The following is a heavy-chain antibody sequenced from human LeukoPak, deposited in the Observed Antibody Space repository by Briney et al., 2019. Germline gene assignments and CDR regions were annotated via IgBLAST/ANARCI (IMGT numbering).Heavy chain of an antibody. Sequence: GASVKVSCKVSGYTLTELSMHWVRQAPGKGLEWMGGFDPEDGETIYAQKFQGRVTMTEDTSTDTAYMELSSLRSEDTAVYYCATGLRYYDILTGYYTEFDYWGQGTLVTVSS. V-gene: IGHV1-24*01. CDR3: ATGLRYYDILTGYYTEFDY. CDR1: GYTLTELS. J-gene: IGHJ4*02. CDR2: FDPEDGET. D-gene: IGHD3-9*01.